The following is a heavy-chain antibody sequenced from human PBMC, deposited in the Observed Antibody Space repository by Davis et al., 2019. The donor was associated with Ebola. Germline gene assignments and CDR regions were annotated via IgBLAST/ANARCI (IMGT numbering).Heavy chain of an antibody. CDR1: GASIRSHY. CDR2: IKQDGSEK. D-gene: IGHD1/OR15-1a*01. CDR3: VTENWYRFES. Sequence: PSETLSLTCTVSGASIRSHYWSWIRQPPGKGLEWVANIKQDGSEKYYVDSVKGRFTISRDNAKNSLYLQMNSLRAEDTAVYYCVTENWYRFESWGQGTLVTVSS. J-gene: IGHJ4*02. V-gene: IGHV3-7*03.